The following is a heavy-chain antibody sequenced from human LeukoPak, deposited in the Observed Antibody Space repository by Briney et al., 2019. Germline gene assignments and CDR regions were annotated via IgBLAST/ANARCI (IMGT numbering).Heavy chain of an antibody. J-gene: IGHJ4*02. CDR3: AKSIGCVGARCYGVYYFDY. Sequence: GGSLRLSCAAPGSTVTSSWMSWVRQAPGKGLEWVANINLDGSEKYYVDSVKGRFTISRDNGKNSLFLQLNSLRAEDTAVYYCAKSIGCVGARCYGVYYFDYWGQGTLVTVSS. CDR1: GSTVTSSW. D-gene: IGHD2-21*01. V-gene: IGHV3-7*01. CDR2: INLDGSEK.